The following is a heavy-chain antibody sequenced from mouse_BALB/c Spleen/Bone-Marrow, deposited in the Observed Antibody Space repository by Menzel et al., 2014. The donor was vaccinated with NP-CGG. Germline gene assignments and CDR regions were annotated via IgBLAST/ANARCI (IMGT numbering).Heavy chain of an antibody. V-gene: IGHV2-6-7*01. D-gene: IGHD4-1*01. CDR1: GFSLTGYG. CDR2: IWGDGST. Sequence: VKLMESGPGLVAPSQSLSITCTVSGFSLTGYGVNWVRQPPGKGLEWLGMIWGDGSTDYNSALKSRLSISKDNSKSQVFLKMNSLQTDDTARYYCARTLGHYAMDYWVKEPQSPSPQ. J-gene: IGHJ4*01. CDR3: ARTLGHYAMDY.